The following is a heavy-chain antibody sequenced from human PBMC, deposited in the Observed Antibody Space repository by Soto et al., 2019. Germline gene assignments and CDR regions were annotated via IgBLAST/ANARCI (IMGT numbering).Heavy chain of an antibody. Sequence: GGSLRLSCAASGFTFSSYAMHWVRQAPGKGLEWVAVISYDGSNKYYADSVKGRFTISRDNSKNTLYLQMNSLRAEDTAVYYCARDKASYYDSSGYYPKQILNYYYYGMDVWGQGTTVTVSS. CDR2: ISYDGSNK. CDR1: GFTFSSYA. CDR3: ARDKASYYDSSGYYPKQILNYYYYGMDV. V-gene: IGHV3-30-3*01. J-gene: IGHJ6*02. D-gene: IGHD3-22*01.